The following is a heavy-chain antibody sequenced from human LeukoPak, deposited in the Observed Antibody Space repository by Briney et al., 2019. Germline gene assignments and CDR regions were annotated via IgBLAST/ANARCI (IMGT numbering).Heavy chain of an antibody. Sequence: GGSLRLSCAASGFTFSSYSMNWVRQAPGKGLEWVSSISSSSSYIYYADSVKGRFTISRDNAKNSLYLQMNSLRAEDTAVYYCARAAPVFPYYYDYWAREPWSPSPQ. J-gene: IGHJ4*02. CDR1: GFTFSSYS. V-gene: IGHV3-21*01. D-gene: IGHD1-20*01. CDR3: ARAAPVFPYYYDY. CDR2: ISSSSSYI.